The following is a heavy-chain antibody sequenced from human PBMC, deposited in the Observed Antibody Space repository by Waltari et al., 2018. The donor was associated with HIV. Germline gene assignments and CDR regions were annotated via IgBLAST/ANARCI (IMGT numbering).Heavy chain of an antibody. J-gene: IGHJ2*01. D-gene: IGHD6-19*01. V-gene: IGHV3-23*01. CDR2: TSGSGVDA. CDR1: GFNFRTSA. CDR3: ARSGVGQWLVRGWAMDL. Sequence: RLYCVASGFNFRTSAMSWVRQAPGKGLEWVSGTSGSGVDAYYSDSVKGRFTISRDNSKNTVYLQMTNLRDDDTAVYFCARSGVGQWLVRGWAMDLWGRGTPV.